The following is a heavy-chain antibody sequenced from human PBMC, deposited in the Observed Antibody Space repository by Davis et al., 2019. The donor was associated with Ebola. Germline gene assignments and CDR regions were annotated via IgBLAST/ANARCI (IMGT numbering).Heavy chain of an antibody. Sequence: GESLKISCAASGFTFSSYWMHWVRQAPGKGLEWVSVIYSGGSTYYADSVKGRFTISRHNSKNTLYLQMNSLRAEDTAVYYCARVFGFYGMDVWGQGTTVTVSS. CDR2: IYSGGST. D-gene: IGHD3-10*01. J-gene: IGHJ6*02. CDR3: ARVFGFYGMDV. V-gene: IGHV3-66*01. CDR1: GFTFSSYW.